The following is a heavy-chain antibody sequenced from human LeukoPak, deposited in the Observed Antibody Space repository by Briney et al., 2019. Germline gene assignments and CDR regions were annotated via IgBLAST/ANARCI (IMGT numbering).Heavy chain of an antibody. V-gene: IGHV3-53*04. CDR3: ARAYDSSGYWPEYFHH. CDR1: GFAVSNNY. CDR2: IYGGGST. J-gene: IGHJ1*01. D-gene: IGHD3-22*01. Sequence: GGSLRLSCAASGFAVSNNYMSWVRQAPGKGLEWVSIIYGGGSTYYADSANGRFTISRHNSQNTLFLQMNSLRTEDTAVYYCARAYDSSGYWPEYFHHWGQGTLVTVSS.